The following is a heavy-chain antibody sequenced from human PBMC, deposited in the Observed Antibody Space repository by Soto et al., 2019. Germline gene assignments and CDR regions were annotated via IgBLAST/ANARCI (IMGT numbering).Heavy chain of an antibody. D-gene: IGHD4-17*01. J-gene: IGHJ6*02. CDR3: ARGGYGDYYYYYGMDV. CDR1: GYTFTSYA. CDR2: INAGNGNT. Sequence: ASVKVSCKASGYTFTSYAMHWVRQAPGQRLEWMGWINAGNGNTKYSQKFQGRVTTTRDTSASTAYMELSSLRSEDTAVYYCARGGYGDYYYYYGMDVWGQGTTVTVSS. V-gene: IGHV1-3*01.